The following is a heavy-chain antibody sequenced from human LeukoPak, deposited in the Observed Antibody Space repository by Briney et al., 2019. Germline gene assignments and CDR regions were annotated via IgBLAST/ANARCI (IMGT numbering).Heavy chain of an antibody. Sequence: SETLSLTCTVSGGSISSYYWSWIRQPPGKGLEWIGYIYYSGSTNYNPSLKSRVTISVDTSKNQFSLKLSSVTAADTAVYYCARSPYRSSGVLDYWGQGTLVTVSS. J-gene: IGHJ4*02. CDR2: IYYSGST. CDR3: ARSPYRSSGVLDY. V-gene: IGHV4-59*01. CDR1: GGSISSYY. D-gene: IGHD6-13*01.